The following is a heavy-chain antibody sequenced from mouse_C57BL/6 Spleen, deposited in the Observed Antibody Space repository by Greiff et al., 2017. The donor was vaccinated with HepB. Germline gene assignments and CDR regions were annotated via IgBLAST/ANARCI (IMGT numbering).Heavy chain of an antibody. CDR3: ARECYYGSSLYWYFDV. J-gene: IGHJ1*03. CDR1: GYSFTDYN. V-gene: IGHV1-39*01. CDR2: INPNYGTT. D-gene: IGHD1-1*01. Sequence: EVKLMESGPELVKPGASVKISCKASGYSFTDYNMNWVKQSNGKSLEWIGVINPNYGTTSYNQKFKGKATLTVDQSSSTAYMQLNSLTSEDSAVYYCARECYYGSSLYWYFDVWGTGTTVTVSS.